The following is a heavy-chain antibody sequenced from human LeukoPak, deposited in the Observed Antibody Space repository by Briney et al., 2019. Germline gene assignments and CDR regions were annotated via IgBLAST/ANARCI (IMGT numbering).Heavy chain of an antibody. D-gene: IGHD5-12*01. V-gene: IGHV6-1*01. Sequence: SQTLSLTCVISGDSVSSKSAAWNWIRQSPSRGLQWLGRTYYGSKWYNDYPVSVKSRITINPDTSKNQFSLQLNSVTPEDTAVYYCARDASSGSHFDCWGQGTLVSVSA. CDR3: ARDASSGSHFDC. J-gene: IGHJ4*02. CDR1: GDSVSSKSAA. CDR2: TYYGSKWYN.